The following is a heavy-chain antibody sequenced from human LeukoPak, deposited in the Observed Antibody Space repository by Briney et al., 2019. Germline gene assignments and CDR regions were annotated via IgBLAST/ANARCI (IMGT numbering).Heavy chain of an antibody. Sequence: GGSLRLSCEASGFTFSSYGMHWVRQAPGKGLEWVAVISYDGGSESYADSVKGRFTISRDDSRNTLYLQMNSLRAEDTAVYYCAKDRYCSSTTCPTPAYWGQGTLVTVSS. J-gene: IGHJ4*02. D-gene: IGHD2-2*01. CDR2: ISYDGGSE. CDR1: GFTFSSYG. CDR3: AKDRYCSSTTCPTPAY. V-gene: IGHV3-30*18.